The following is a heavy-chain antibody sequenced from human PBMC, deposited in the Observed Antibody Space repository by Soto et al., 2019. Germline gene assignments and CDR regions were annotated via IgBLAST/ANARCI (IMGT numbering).Heavy chain of an antibody. J-gene: IGHJ4*02. Sequence: PGDSVTISCQGSGLTFISYCIGWVRQIPGKSLDWMGNIYPYDSDTRYSPSFQGQVAISADMSIYTPYLQWCSVKASYTALYYRARGRINGGDGYFDDSGQGRLVRVSS. CDR3: ARGRINGGDGYFDD. D-gene: IGHD2-8*01. CDR2: IYPYDSDT. V-gene: IGHV5-51*01. CDR1: GLTFISYC.